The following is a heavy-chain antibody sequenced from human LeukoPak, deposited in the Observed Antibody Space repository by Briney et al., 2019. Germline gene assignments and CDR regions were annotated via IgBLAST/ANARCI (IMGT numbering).Heavy chain of an antibody. Sequence: SETLSLTCTVSGGSISSYCWSWIRQPPGKGLEWIGYIYYSGSTNYNPSLKSRVTISVDTSKNQFSLKLSSVTAADTAVYYCARGGVVVAATNPYYYYYMDVWGKGTTVTVSS. V-gene: IGHV4-59*01. CDR3: ARGGVVVAATNPYYYYYMDV. J-gene: IGHJ6*03. CDR1: GGSISSYC. D-gene: IGHD2-15*01. CDR2: IYYSGST.